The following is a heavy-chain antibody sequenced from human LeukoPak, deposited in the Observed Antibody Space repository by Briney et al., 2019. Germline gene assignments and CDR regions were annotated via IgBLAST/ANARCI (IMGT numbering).Heavy chain of an antibody. CDR3: ARHAYYYDSSGYYFDY. Sequence: SETLSLTCTVSGGSISSYYWSWIRQPPGKGLEWIGYGYYSGSTNYNPSLKSRVTISVDTSKNQFSLKLSSVTAADTAVYYCARHAYYYDSSGYYFDYWGQGTLVTVSS. D-gene: IGHD3-22*01. CDR1: GGSISSYY. J-gene: IGHJ4*02. CDR2: GYYSGST. V-gene: IGHV4-59*08.